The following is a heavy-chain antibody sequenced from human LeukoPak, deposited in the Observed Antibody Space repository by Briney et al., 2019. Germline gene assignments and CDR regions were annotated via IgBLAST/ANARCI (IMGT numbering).Heavy chain of an antibody. Sequence: PGGSLRLSCAASGFTFSSYAMHWVRQAPGKGLEWVAVISYDGSNKYYADSVKGRFTISRDNSKNTLYLQMNSLRAEDTAVYYCARDLGTGDDAFDIWGQGTMVTVSS. CDR1: GFTFSSYA. CDR2: ISYDGSNK. CDR3: ARDLGTGDDAFDI. D-gene: IGHD7-27*01. J-gene: IGHJ3*02. V-gene: IGHV3-30-3*01.